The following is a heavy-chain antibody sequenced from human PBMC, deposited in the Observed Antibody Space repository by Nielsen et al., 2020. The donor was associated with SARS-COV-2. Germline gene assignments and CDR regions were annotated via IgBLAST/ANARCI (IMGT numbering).Heavy chain of an antibody. D-gene: IGHD2-2*01. Sequence: GESLKISCSASGFTFSSYAMHWVRQAPGKGLEYVSAISSNGGSTYYADSVKGRFTISRDNSKNTLYLQMSSLRAEDTAVYYCVNLKYQTVHYMDVWGKGTTVTVSS. CDR2: ISSNGGST. CDR3: VNLKYQTVHYMDV. V-gene: IGHV3-64D*09. CDR1: GFTFSSYA. J-gene: IGHJ6*03.